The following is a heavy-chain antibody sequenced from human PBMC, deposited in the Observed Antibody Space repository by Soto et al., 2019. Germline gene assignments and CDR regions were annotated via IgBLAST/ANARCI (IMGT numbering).Heavy chain of an antibody. CDR1: GFTFSSYW. CDR3: ARDLIVVVPAAQSARYYYYGMDV. D-gene: IGHD2-2*01. J-gene: IGHJ6*02. Sequence: VSLRLSCAASGFTFSSYWMHWVRQAPGKGLVWVSRINSDGSSTSYADSVKGRFTISRDNAKNTLYLQMNSLRAEDTAVYYCARDLIVVVPAAQSARYYYYGMDVWGQGTTVTVSS. V-gene: IGHV3-74*01. CDR2: INSDGSST.